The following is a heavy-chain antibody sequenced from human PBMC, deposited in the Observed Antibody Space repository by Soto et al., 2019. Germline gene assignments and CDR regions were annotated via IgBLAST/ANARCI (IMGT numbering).Heavy chain of an antibody. J-gene: IGHJ6*02. CDR3: ARGGIVVVPSANHDYCYGMTV. D-gene: IGHD2-2*01. V-gene: IGHV1-18*01. CDR2: ISAYNGNT. CDR1: GYTFTSYG. Sequence: ASVKVSCKASGYTFTSYGTSWVRQAPGQGLEWMGWISAYNGNTNYAQKLQGRVTMTTDTSTSTAYMELRSLRSDDTAVYYCARGGIVVVPSANHDYCYGMTVCGQGT.